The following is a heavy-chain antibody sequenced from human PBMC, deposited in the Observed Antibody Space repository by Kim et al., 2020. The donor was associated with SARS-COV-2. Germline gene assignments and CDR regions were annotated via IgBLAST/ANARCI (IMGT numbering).Heavy chain of an antibody. CDR1: GGSFSGYY. D-gene: IGHD3-9*01. V-gene: IGHV4-34*01. J-gene: IGHJ6*02. CDR3: ARARILTGYFSYYYYYGMDV. Sequence: SETLSLTCAVYGGSFSGYYWSWIRQPPGKGLEWIGEINHSGSTNYNPSLKSRVTISVDMSKNQFSLKLSSVTAADTAVYYCARARILTGYFSYYYYYGMDVWGQGTTVTISS. CDR2: INHSGST.